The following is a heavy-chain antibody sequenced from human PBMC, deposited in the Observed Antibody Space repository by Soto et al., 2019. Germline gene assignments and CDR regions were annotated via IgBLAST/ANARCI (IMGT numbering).Heavy chain of an antibody. CDR3: ARGPFELEPRANDAFDI. J-gene: IGHJ3*02. V-gene: IGHV1-18*04. Sequence: GASVKVSCKASGYTFKNYYIHWVRQAPGQGLEWMARINANRGSTNYAQKLQGRVTMTTDTSTSTAYMELRSLRSDDTAVYYCARGPFELEPRANDAFDIWGQGTMVTVSS. CDR1: GYTFKNYY. D-gene: IGHD1-1*01. CDR2: INANRGST.